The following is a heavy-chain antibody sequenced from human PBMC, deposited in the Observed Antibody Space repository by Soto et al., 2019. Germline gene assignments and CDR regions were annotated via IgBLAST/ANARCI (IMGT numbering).Heavy chain of an antibody. J-gene: IGHJ6*02. D-gene: IGHD5-18*01. CDR2: IYYTGST. V-gene: IGHV4-30-4*01. Sequence: PSETLSLTCNVSGGSISSCDYYWTWIRQSPGKGLEWIGYIYYTGSTFYSPSLKSRVTISLDTSENHFSLDMNSVTAADTAVYFCARVSGHNTGYYSVYFMDVWGQGTTVT. CDR3: ARVSGHNTGYYSVYFMDV. CDR1: GGSISSCDYY.